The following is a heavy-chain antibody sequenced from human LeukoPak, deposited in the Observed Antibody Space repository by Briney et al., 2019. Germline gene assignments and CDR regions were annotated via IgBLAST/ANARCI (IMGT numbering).Heavy chain of an antibody. V-gene: IGHV4-59*01. CDR1: GGSISSYY. CDR3: ARVGWNGYFDY. CDR2: IYYSGST. J-gene: IGHJ4*02. Sequence: SETLSLTCTVSGGSISSYYWSWIRQPPGKGLEWIGYIYYSGSTNYNPSLKSRVTISVVTSKNQFSLKLSSVTAADTAVYYCARVGWNGYFDYWGQGTLVTVSS. D-gene: IGHD1-1*01.